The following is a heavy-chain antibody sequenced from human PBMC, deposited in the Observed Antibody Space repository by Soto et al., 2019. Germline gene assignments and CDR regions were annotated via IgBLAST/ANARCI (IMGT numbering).Heavy chain of an antibody. V-gene: IGHV3-11*01. CDR2: ISSSGDII. CDR3: ARDLGYYDSSGYFDY. Sequence: PVGSLRLSCAASGFTFSDHYMSWIRQAPGKGLEWVSYISSSGDIIHYADSVKGRFTISRDNAKNSLYLQMNSLRAEDTAVYYCARDLGYYDSSGYFDYWGQGTLVTVSS. CDR1: GFTFSDHY. D-gene: IGHD3-22*01. J-gene: IGHJ4*02.